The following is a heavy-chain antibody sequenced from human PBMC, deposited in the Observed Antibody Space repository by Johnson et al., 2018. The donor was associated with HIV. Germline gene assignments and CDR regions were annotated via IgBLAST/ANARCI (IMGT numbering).Heavy chain of an antibody. V-gene: IGHV3-7*04. CDR2: INQYGSEE. CDR1: GFAFGSYW. D-gene: IGHD3-22*01. CDR3: ARDGDSSGPLHDAFDI. J-gene: IGHJ3*02. Sequence: VQLVESGGGLVQPGGSLRLSCAASGFAFGSYWMHWVRQAPGKGLQWVANINQYGSEEYYVDSVKGRFTISRDNSKNTLYLQMNSLRAEDTAVYYCARDGDSSGPLHDAFDIWGQGTMVTVSS.